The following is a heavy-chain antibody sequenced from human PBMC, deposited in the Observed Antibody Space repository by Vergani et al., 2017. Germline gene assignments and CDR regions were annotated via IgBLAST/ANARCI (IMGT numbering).Heavy chain of an antibody. D-gene: IGHD3-3*02. CDR3: AKDTDFSINYSLDS. CDR2: ISWNSDSGSI. V-gene: IGHV3-9*01. CDR1: GVTFDDYA. J-gene: IGHJ4*02. Sequence: EVQLVESGGGLVQPGRSLRLSCAVSGVTFDDYAMHWVRQAPGKGLEWVSGISWNSDSGSIGYADSVKGRFTISRDNAKNSLYLQMNSLRTEDTALYYCAKDTDFSINYSLDSWGQGTLVTVSS.